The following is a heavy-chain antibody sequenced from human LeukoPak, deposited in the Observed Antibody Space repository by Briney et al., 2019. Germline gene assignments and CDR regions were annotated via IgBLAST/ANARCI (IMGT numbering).Heavy chain of an antibody. CDR2: IYHSGST. CDR3: ARGADSSGYSYLFDY. CDR1: GGSISSGGYY. V-gene: IGHV4-30-2*01. Sequence: SETLSLTCTVSGGSISSGGYYWSWIRQPPGKGLEWIGYIYHSGSTYYNPSLKSRVTISVDRSKNQFSLKLSSVTAADTAVYYCARGADSSGYSYLFDYWGQGTLVTVSS. D-gene: IGHD3-22*01. J-gene: IGHJ4*02.